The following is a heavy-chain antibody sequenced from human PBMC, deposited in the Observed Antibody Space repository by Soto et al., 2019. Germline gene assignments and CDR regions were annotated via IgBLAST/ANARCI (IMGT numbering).Heavy chain of an antibody. D-gene: IGHD1-26*01. V-gene: IGHV3-30*18. Sequence: QVQLVESGGGVVQPGRSLRLSCVASGFTFSSYGMHWVRQAPGKGLEWVAIISYDGSNTYYADSVKGRLTISRDNSKNTLYLQMNSLRAEDTSVYYCAKEGGLSGSCSTSSSYYFDYWGQGTLVTVSS. CDR2: ISYDGSNT. CDR1: GFTFSSYG. CDR3: AKEGGLSGSCSTSSSYYFDY. J-gene: IGHJ4*02.